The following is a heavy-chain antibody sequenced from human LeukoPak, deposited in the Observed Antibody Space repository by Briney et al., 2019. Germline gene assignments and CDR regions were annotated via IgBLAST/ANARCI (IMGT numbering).Heavy chain of an antibody. CDR2: FDPEDGET. V-gene: IGHV1-24*01. Sequence: GASVKVSCKVSGYTLTELSMHWVRQAPGKGLEWMGGFDPEDGETIYAQKFQGRVTMTEDTSTDTAYMELSSLRSEDTAVYYCATADTITGTTWDAFDIWGQGTVVTVSS. J-gene: IGHJ3*02. CDR1: GYTLTELS. CDR3: ATADTITGTTWDAFDI. D-gene: IGHD1-7*01.